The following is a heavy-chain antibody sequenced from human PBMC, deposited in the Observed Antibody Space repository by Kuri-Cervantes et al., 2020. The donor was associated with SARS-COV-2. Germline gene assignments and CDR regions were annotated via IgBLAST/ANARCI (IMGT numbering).Heavy chain of an antibody. CDR3: ARVLSLTFHGGAFDI. CDR1: GGSISSNW. V-gene: IGHV4-4*02. J-gene: IGHJ3*02. Sequence: GSLRLSCVVSGGSISSNWWTWVRHPPGKELEWIGEIYHSGSTNYSPSLGGRATISLDKSKNQFSLNVYSVTAADTAVHYCARVLSLTFHGGAFDIWGQGTTVTVSS. D-gene: IGHD2/OR15-2a*01. CDR2: IYHSGST.